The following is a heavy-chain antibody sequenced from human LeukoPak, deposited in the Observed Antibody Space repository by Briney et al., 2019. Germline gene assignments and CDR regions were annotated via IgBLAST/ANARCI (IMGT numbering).Heavy chain of an antibody. D-gene: IGHD1-1*01. Sequence: GGSLRLSCAASGLTFSSYAMSWVRQAPGKGLEWVSAISGSGGSTYYADSVKGRFTISRDNSKNTLYLQMDSLRAEDTAVYYCAKGIKLWPFDYWGQGTLVTVSS. CDR3: AKGIKLWPFDY. CDR2: ISGSGGST. V-gene: IGHV3-23*01. CDR1: GLTFSSYA. J-gene: IGHJ4*02.